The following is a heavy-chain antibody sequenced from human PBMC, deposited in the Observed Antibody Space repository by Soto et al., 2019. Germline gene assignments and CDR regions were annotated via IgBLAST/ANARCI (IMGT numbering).Heavy chain of an antibody. D-gene: IGHD6-19*01. V-gene: IGHV3-30*18. CDR3: AKDGGQWLVRAFMDV. J-gene: IGHJ6*02. CDR2: ISYDGSNK. CDR1: GFTFSSYG. Sequence: QVQLVESGGGVVQPGRSLRLSCAASGFTFSSYGMHWVRQAPGKGLEWVAVISYDGSNKYYADSVKGRFTISRDNSKNTRYRQMNSLRAEDTAVYYCAKDGGQWLVRAFMDVWGRGTTVAVSS.